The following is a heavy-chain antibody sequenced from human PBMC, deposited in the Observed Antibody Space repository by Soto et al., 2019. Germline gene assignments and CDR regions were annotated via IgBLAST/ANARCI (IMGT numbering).Heavy chain of an antibody. CDR1: GYSFTSYW. D-gene: IGHD4-17*01. CDR2: IDPSDSYT. Sequence: GESLKISCKGSGYSFTSYWISWVRQMPGKGLEWMGRIDPSDSYTNYSPSFQGHVTISADKSISTAYLQWSSLKASDTATYYCARQMTTVSHFDYWGQGTLVTVSS. V-gene: IGHV5-10-1*01. CDR3: ARQMTTVSHFDY. J-gene: IGHJ4*02.